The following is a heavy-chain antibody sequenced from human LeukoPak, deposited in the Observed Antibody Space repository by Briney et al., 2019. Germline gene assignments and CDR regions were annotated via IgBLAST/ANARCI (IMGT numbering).Heavy chain of an antibody. CDR2: IKQDGSLQ. CDR3: AKDYYAS. Sequence: GGSLRLSCTASGFTFSSFWMAWVRQAPGKGLEWVANIKQDGSLQHYGDSVKGRFTISRDNSKNTLYLQMNSLRADDTAVYYCAKDYYASWGQGALVTVSS. CDR1: GFTFSSFW. V-gene: IGHV3-7*03. D-gene: IGHD1-26*01. J-gene: IGHJ5*02.